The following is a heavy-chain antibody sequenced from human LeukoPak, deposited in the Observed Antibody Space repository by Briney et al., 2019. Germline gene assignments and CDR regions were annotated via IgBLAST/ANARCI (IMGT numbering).Heavy chain of an antibody. J-gene: IGHJ6*03. CDR1: GYTFTSYD. V-gene: IGHV1-8*03. Sequence: GASVKVSCKASGYTFTSYDINWVRQATGQGLEWMGWINPNSGNTGYAQKFQGRVTITRNTSISTAYMELSSLRSEDTAVYYCARAYLDWDYYYYMDVWGKGTTVTVSS. D-gene: IGHD3-3*01. CDR3: ARAYLDWDYYYYMDV. CDR2: INPNSGNT.